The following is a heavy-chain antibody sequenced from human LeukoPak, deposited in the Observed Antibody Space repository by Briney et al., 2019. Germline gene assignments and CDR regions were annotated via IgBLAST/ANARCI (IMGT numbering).Heavy chain of an antibody. J-gene: IGHJ5*02. CDR2: IYTSGST. D-gene: IGHD3-3*01. CDR1: GGSISSGGYY. CDR3: AREGFLEWFQRDVDGWFDP. Sequence: PSETLSLTCTVSGGSISSGGYYWSWIRQPAGKGLEWIGRIYTSGSTNYNPSLKSRVTMSVDTSKNQFSLKLSSVTAADTAVYYCAREGFLEWFQRDVDGWFDPWGQGTLVTVSS. V-gene: IGHV4-61*02.